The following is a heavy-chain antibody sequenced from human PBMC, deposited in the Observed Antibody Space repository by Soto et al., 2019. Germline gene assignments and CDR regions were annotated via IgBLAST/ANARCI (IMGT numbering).Heavy chain of an antibody. D-gene: IGHD3-22*01. CDR1: GGSISSGGYY. V-gene: IGHV4-31*03. CDR2: IYYSGST. Sequence: SETLSLTCTVSGGSISSGGYYWSWIRQHPGKGLESIGYIYYSGSTYYNPSLKSRVTISVDTSKNQFSLKLSSVTAADTAVYYCARLDSSGYYYGYYFDYWGQGTLVTVSS. CDR3: ARLDSSGYYYGYYFDY. J-gene: IGHJ4*02.